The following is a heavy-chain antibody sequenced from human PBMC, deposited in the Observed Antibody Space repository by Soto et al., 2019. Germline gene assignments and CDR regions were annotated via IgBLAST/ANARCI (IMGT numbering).Heavy chain of an antibody. J-gene: IGHJ4*02. CDR3: ARSPYISGIYYLAY. D-gene: IGHD3-10*01. V-gene: IGHV1-18*01. CDR1: GYTVISYG. Sequence: ASVKVSCKASGYTVISYGISWVRQAPGQGLEWMGWISDYNGNTKYTQKFQGRVTITTDTSTNTAYMELGSLRSDDTAVYYCARSPYISGIYYLAYWGQGTLVTVSS. CDR2: ISDYNGNT.